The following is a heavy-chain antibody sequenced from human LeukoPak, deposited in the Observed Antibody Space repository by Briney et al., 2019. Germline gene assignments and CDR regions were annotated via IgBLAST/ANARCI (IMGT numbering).Heavy chain of an antibody. J-gene: IGHJ5*02. CDR3: PRGFSGPTKKWFAP. CDR1: GYTFTAYY. D-gene: IGHD6-25*01. V-gene: IGHV1-2*02. Sequence: ASLRVSCKASGYTFTAYYMHWVRQAPGQGLEWMGWINPNSGGTNYAQKFQGRVTITRDKSISTAYMELSRLRSDATAVYYFPRGFSGPTKKWFAPWGQGNRVTVSS. CDR2: INPNSGGT.